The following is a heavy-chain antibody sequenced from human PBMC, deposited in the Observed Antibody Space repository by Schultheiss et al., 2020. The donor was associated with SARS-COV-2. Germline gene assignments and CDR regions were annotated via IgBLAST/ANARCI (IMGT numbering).Heavy chain of an antibody. CDR3: ARIPQSHYYYYGMDV. J-gene: IGHJ6*02. CDR2: IDWDDDK. V-gene: IGHV2-5*08. CDR1: GFSLSTSGMC. Sequence: SGPTLVKPTQTLTLTCTFSGFSLSTSGMCVSWIRQPPGKALEWLALIDWDDDKRYSPSLKSRLTITKDTSKNQVVLTMTNMDPVDTATYYCARIPQSHYYYYGMDVWGQGTTVTVSS. D-gene: IGHD5-18*01.